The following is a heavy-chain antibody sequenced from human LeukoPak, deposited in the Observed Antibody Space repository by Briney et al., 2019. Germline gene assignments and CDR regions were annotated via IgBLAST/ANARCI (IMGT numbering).Heavy chain of an antibody. V-gene: IGHV3-11*04. J-gene: IGHJ6*02. CDR3: ARDADGYIENYYGMDV. Sequence: PGGSLRLSCAASGFTFSDYYMSWIRQAPGKGLEWVSYISSSGSTIYYADSVKGRFTISRDNAKNSLYLQMNSLRAEDTAVYYCARDADGYIENYYGMDVWGQGTTVTVSS. CDR1: GFTFSDYY. D-gene: IGHD5-24*01. CDR2: ISSSGSTI.